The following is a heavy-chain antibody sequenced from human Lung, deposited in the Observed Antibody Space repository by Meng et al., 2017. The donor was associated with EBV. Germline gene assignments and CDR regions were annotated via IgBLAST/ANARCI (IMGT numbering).Heavy chain of an antibody. CDR1: GYTFSTYT. V-gene: IGHV7-4-1*02. CDR3: ARGSLEADEDPG. Sequence: VQIVQAGAELKKPCASVKVSCNASGYTFSTYTINWVRQAHGRGLEWMGWISTNTGTPTYTQGFTGRFVFSLDTSVSTAYLQISSLKTDDTAVYYCARGSLEADEDPGWGQGTLVTVSS. D-gene: IGHD6-13*01. CDR2: ISTNTGTP. J-gene: IGHJ4*02.